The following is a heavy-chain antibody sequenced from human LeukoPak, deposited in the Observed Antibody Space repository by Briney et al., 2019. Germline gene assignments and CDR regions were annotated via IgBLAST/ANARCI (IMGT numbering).Heavy chain of an antibody. Sequence: PSETLSLTCAVYGGSFSGYYWSWIRQPPGKGLEWIGEINHSGSTNYNPSLKSRVTISVDTSKNQFSLKLSSVTAADTAVYYCARAPLYYDSSVYTNDYWGQGTLVTVSS. V-gene: IGHV4-34*01. CDR1: GGSFSGYY. CDR3: ARAPLYYDSSVYTNDY. CDR2: INHSGST. J-gene: IGHJ4*02. D-gene: IGHD3-22*01.